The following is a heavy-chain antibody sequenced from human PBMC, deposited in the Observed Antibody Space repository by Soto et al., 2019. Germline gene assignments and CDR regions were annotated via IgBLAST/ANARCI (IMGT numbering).Heavy chain of an antibody. V-gene: IGHV3-23*01. D-gene: IGHD2-8*01. CDR2: ISGSGGST. Sequence: EVQLLESGGGLVQPGGSLRLSCAASGFTFSSYAMSWVRQAPGKGLEWVSAISGSGGSTYYADSVKGRFTISRDNSKNPLYLQMNSLRAEDTAVYYCAKPDGGSRCPNGVCYSLIYYYYGMDVWGQGTTVTVSS. CDR3: AKPDGGSRCPNGVCYSLIYYYYGMDV. CDR1: GFTFSSYA. J-gene: IGHJ6*02.